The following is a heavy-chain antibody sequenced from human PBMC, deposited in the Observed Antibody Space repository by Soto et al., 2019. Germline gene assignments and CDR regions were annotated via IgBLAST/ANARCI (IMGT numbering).Heavy chain of an antibody. Sequence: ASVKVSCKASGYTFTSYYMHWVRQAPGQGLEWMGIINPSGGSTSYAQKFQGRVTMTRDTSTSTVYMELSSLRSEDTAVYYCARGCGGDCYSYYGMDVWGQGTTVTVSS. CDR1: GYTFTSYY. J-gene: IGHJ6*02. V-gene: IGHV1-46*01. CDR3: ARGCGGDCYSYYGMDV. D-gene: IGHD2-21*02. CDR2: INPSGGST.